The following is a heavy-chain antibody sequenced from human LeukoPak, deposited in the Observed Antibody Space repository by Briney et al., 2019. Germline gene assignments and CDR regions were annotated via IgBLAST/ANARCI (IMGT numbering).Heavy chain of an antibody. CDR3: ARDGTGFDY. D-gene: IGHD2-8*02. CDR2: VKQDGIET. Sequence: GGSLRLSCVASGFTFSRDWMSWVRQAPGKGLEWVASVKQDGIETQYVDSVKGRFAISRDNAKNSVYLQMNSLRVEDTAVYYCARDGTGFDYWGQGTLVTVSS. V-gene: IGHV3-7*01. J-gene: IGHJ4*02. CDR1: GFTFSRDW.